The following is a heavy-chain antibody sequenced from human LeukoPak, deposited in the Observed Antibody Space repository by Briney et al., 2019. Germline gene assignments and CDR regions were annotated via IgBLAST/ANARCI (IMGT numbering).Heavy chain of an antibody. Sequence: GGSLRLSCAASGFTFSNAWMGWVRQAPGKGLEWVGRIKSKTDGGTTDYAAPVKGRFTISRDDSKNTLYLQMNSLKTEDTAVYYCTGSYYSSSLRSIWGQGTMVTVSS. D-gene: IGHD3-10*01. V-gene: IGHV3-15*01. J-gene: IGHJ3*02. CDR3: TGSYYSSSLRSI. CDR2: IKSKTDGGTT. CDR1: GFTFSNAW.